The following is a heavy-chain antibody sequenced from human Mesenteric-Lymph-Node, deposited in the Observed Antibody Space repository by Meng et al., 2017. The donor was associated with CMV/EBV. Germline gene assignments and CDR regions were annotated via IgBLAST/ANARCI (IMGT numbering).Heavy chain of an antibody. D-gene: IGHD1-14*01. V-gene: IGHV3-23*01. CDR1: GFTFSSYA. CDR3: AREGMTTADFDF. J-gene: IGHJ4*02. Sequence: GGSLRLSCAASGFTFSSYAMIWVRQAPGKGLEWVSAISAAGTATYYADSVKGRFTISRDNAKNSLSLQMSSLRAEDTAVYYCAREGMTTADFDFWGQGTLVTVSS. CDR2: ISAAGTAT.